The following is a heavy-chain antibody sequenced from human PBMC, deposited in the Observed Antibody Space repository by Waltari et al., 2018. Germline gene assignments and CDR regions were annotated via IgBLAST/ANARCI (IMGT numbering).Heavy chain of an antibody. CDR2: VNPNSGAT. J-gene: IGHJ5*02. Sequence: QVQLVQSGAEVLRPGASVKVSCQASGYTFINYEINWVRQAGGQGLEWMGCVNPNSGATAYAQKFQGRITMTWDTSISTAYMELSNLRSDDTAVLYCARGRDVFANFDYNWFDPWGQGTLVTVSS. CDR1: GYTFINYE. D-gene: IGHD3-3*01. V-gene: IGHV1-8*02. CDR3: ARGRDVFANFDYNWFDP.